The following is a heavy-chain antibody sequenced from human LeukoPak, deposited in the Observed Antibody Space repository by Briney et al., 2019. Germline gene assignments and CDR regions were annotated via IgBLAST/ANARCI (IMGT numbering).Heavy chain of an antibody. D-gene: IGHD3-10*01. CDR2: ISYDGSNK. CDR3: AKDGEIPY. J-gene: IGHJ4*02. CDR1: GFTFSSYG. Sequence: GGSLRLSCAASGFTFSSYGMHWVRQAPGKGLEGGAFISYDGSNKFYADSVKGRFTISRDNSKNTLYLQMNSLRAEDTAVYYCAKDGEIPYWGQGTLVTVSS. V-gene: IGHV3-30*18.